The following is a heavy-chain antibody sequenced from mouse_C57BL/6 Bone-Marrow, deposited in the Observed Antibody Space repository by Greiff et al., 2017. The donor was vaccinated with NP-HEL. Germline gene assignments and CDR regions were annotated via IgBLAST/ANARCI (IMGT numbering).Heavy chain of an antibody. CDR3: AEEGDYDYGGEFAG. Sequence: QVQLQQSGPGLVQPSQCLSISCTASGFSLTSYGVHWVRQSPGKGLEWLGVIWSGGSTAYNAAFMSSLSITKDNTTSQAFFITISLQADDTATNYCAEEGDYDYGGEFAGWGTGTLVTVSA. CDR2: IWSGGST. J-gene: IGHJ3*01. CDR1: GFSLTSYG. V-gene: IGHV2-5*01. D-gene: IGHD2-4*01.